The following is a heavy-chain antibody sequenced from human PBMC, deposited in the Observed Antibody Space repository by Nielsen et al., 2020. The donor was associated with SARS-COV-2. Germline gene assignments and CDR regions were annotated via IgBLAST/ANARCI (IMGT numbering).Heavy chain of an antibody. CDR1: GFTSSSNW. CDR2: INPDGSEK. CDR3: ARDGSPWEYFYYGLDV. J-gene: IGHJ6*02. Sequence: GGSLRLSCAASGFTSSSNWMTWVRQAPGKGLEWVATINPDGSEKYYVDSVKGRFTISRDNAKNSLYLQMNRLRAEDTAVFYCARDGSPWEYFYYGLDVWGPGTTVTVSS. D-gene: IGHD1-26*01. V-gene: IGHV3-7*03.